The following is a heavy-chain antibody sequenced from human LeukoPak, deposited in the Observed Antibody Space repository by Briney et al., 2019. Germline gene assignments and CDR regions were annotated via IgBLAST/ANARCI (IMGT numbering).Heavy chain of an antibody. CDR3: ARDFLDWGTRTGAFDI. D-gene: IGHD1-1*01. CDR2: IYSDGTT. V-gene: IGHV3-66*01. CDR1: GFTVSSNY. Sequence: GGSLRLSCAASGFTVSSNYMSWVRQAPGKGLEGVSVIYSDGTTYYAASVKGRFTISRDISKNTLYLQMNSLRVEDTAMYYCARDFLDWGTRTGAFDIWGQGTMVAVSS. J-gene: IGHJ3*02.